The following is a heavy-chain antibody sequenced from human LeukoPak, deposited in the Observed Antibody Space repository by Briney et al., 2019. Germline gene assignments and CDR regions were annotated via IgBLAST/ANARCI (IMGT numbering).Heavy chain of an antibody. CDR2: IIPILGIA. CDR1: GGTFSSYA. CDR3: ARFDYYYGSGSEIDY. D-gene: IGHD3-10*01. J-gene: IGHJ4*02. Sequence: SVKVSCEASGGTFSSYAISWVRQAPGQGLEWMGRIIPILGIANYAQKFQGRVTITADKSTSTAYMELSSLRSEDTAVYYCARFDYYYGSGSEIDYWGQGTLVTVSS. V-gene: IGHV1-69*04.